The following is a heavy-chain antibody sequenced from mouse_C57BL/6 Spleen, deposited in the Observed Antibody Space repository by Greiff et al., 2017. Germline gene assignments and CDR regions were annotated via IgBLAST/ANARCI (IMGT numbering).Heavy chain of an antibody. V-gene: IGHV1-64*01. CDR2: IHPNRGST. J-gene: IGHJ2*01. Sequence: QVQLQQPGAELVKPGASVKLSCKASGYTFTSYWMHWVKQRPGQGLEWIGMIHPNRGSTNYNEKFKSKATLTVDKSSSTAYMQLSSLTSEDSAVYYCARRGYGSSPDYFDYWGQGTTLTVSS. CDR1: GYTFTSYW. CDR3: ARRGYGSSPDYFDY. D-gene: IGHD1-1*01.